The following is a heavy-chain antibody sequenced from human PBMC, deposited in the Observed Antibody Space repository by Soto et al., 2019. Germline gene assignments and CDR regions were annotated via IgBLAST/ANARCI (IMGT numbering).Heavy chain of an antibody. CDR3: ARSRIAAAGITDYGMDV. D-gene: IGHD6-13*01. CDR1: GYSFTSYW. CDR2: IDPSDSYT. Sequence: PGESLKISCKGSGYSFTSYWISWVRQMPGKGLEWMGRIDPSDSYTNYSPSFQGHVTISADKSISTAYLQWSSLKASDTAMYYCARSRIAAAGITDYGMDVWGQGATVTVSS. J-gene: IGHJ6*02. V-gene: IGHV5-10-1*01.